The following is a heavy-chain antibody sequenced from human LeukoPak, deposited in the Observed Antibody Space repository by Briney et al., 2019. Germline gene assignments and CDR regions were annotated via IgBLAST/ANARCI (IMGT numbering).Heavy chain of an antibody. CDR3: ARGGYDILTGYRPFDY. CDR2: IYYSGST. J-gene: IGHJ4*02. D-gene: IGHD3-9*01. Sequence: KSSETLSLTCTVSGGSISSGDYYWSWIRQPPGKGLEWNGYIYYSGSTYYNPSLKSRVTISVDTSKNQFSLKLSSVTAADTAVYYCARGGYDILTGYRPFDYWGQGTLVTVSS. CDR1: GGSISSGDYY. V-gene: IGHV4-30-4*01.